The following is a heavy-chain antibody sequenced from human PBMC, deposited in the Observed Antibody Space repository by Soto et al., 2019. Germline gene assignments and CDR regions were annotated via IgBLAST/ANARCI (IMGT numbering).Heavy chain of an antibody. V-gene: IGHV1-69*01. Sequence: QVQPVQSGAEVKKLRSSVKVSCKTSGVTLPKYGINWVRQAPGQGLEWMGGIIPFYGTTNYAQKFQGRVTITADESTSTVYMEVSRLTSEDTALYSCASGEMEAPAVNDALVSNVGGMVSGLETWWQGTRVTVSS. CDR2: IIPFYGTT. CDR1: GVTLPKYG. J-gene: IGHJ6*01. D-gene: IGHD3-3*01. CDR3: ASGEMEAPAVNDALVSNVGGMVSGLET.